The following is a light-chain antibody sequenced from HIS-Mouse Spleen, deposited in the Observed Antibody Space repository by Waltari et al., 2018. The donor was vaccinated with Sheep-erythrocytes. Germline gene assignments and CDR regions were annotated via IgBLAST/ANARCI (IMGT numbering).Light chain of an antibody. V-gene: IGLV3-1*01. J-gene: IGLJ2*01. CDR2: QYS. CDR1: KLGDKY. CDR3: QAWDSSTVV. Sequence: SYELTQPPSVSVSPGQTASITCSGDKLGDKYACWYHQKPGQSPVLVIYQYSKRPSGIPERVSGSNSGNTATLTISGTQAMDEADYYCQAWDSSTVVFGGGTKLTVL.